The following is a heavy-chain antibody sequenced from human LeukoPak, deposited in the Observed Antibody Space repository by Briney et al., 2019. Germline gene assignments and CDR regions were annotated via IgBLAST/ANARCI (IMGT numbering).Heavy chain of an antibody. D-gene: IGHD4-17*01. V-gene: IGHV3-48*01. Sequence: GGSLRLSCAASGFTFNAFGMNWVRQAPGKGLEWVSYIGTTSGAIYYADSVKGRFTISRDNSKNTLYLQMNSLRVEDTAVYYCAKEPTVTRLHYYFDYWGQGTLVTVSS. J-gene: IGHJ4*02. CDR3: AKEPTVTRLHYYFDY. CDR2: IGTTSGAI. CDR1: GFTFNAFG.